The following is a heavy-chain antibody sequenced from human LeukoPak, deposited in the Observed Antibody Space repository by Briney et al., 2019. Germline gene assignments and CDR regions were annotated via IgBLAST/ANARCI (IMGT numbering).Heavy chain of an antibody. V-gene: IGHV3-48*03. J-gene: IGHJ4*02. CDR2: IDTSGSTT. CDR1: GFTFSSYE. D-gene: IGHD1-26*01. CDR3: AREGWELLFDFDS. Sequence: GGSLRLSCAASGFTFSSYEMNWVRQAPGKGLEWVSYIDTSGSTTYYAESVKGRFTISRDNAKNSLYLQMNSLRVEDTAVYYCAREGWELLFDFDSWGQGTLVTVSS.